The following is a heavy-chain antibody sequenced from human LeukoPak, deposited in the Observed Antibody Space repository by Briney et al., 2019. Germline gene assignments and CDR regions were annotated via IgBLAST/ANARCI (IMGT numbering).Heavy chain of an antibody. D-gene: IGHD4-17*01. CDR2: LSYDGSNK. J-gene: IGHJ4*02. Sequence: GGSLRLSCAASGFTFSSYGMHCVRQAPGKGLEWVAVLSYDGSNKYYADSVKGRFTISRDNSKNALYLQMNSLRGEDAAVYYCAKYGDNTAAFDYWGQGTLVTVSS. CDR3: AKYGDNTAAFDY. V-gene: IGHV3-30*18. CDR1: GFTFSSYG.